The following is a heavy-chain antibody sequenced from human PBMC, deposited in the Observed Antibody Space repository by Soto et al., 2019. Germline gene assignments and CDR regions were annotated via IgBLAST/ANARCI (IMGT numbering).Heavy chain of an antibody. CDR1: GYTFTSYD. V-gene: IGHV1-8*01. D-gene: IGHD2-15*01. CDR3: ARAEGYCSGGSCYEYFQH. CDR2: MNPNSGNT. Sequence: QVQLVQSGAEVKKPGASVKVSCKASGYTFTSYDINWVRQATGQGLEWMGWMNPNSGNTGYAQKCKGRVTMTRNTSISTAYMELSSLRSEDTAVYYCARAEGYCSGGSCYEYFQHWGQGTLVTVSS. J-gene: IGHJ1*01.